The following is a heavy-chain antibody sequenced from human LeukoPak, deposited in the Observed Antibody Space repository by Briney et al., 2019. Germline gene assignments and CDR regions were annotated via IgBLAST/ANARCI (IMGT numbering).Heavy chain of an antibody. V-gene: IGHV5-51*01. J-gene: IGHJ2*01. D-gene: IGHD3-9*01. CDR1: GYSFTSYW. CDR2: IYPGDSDT. Sequence: GESLKISCKGSGYSFTSYWIGWVRQLPGKGLEWMGIIYPGDSDTRYSPSFQGQVTISADKSISTAYLQWSSLKASDTAMYYCARPAPSSYFEPYDLAWYFDLWGRGTLVTVSS. CDR3: ARPAPSSYFEPYDLAWYFDL.